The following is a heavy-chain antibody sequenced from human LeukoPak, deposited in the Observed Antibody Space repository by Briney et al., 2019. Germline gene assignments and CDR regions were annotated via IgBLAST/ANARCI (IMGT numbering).Heavy chain of an antibody. CDR3: ATGPGGGGGYYFDY. D-gene: IGHD2-15*01. CDR2: VDPEGGET. V-gene: IGHV1-69-2*01. CDR1: GGTFSSYA. J-gene: IGHJ4*02. Sequence: ASVKVSCKASGGTFSSYAISWVRQAPGKGLEWMGLVDPEGGETIYAEKFQGRVTITADTSTDTAYMELSSLRSEDTAVYYCATGPGGGGGYYFDYWGQGTLVTVSS.